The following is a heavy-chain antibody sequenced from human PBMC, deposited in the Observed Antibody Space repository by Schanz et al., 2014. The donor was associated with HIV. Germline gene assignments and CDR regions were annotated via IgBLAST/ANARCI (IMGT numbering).Heavy chain of an antibody. J-gene: IGHJ6*02. V-gene: IGHV3-33*08. Sequence: QVQLVESGGGVVQPGRSLRLSCAASGFTFSSYGMHWVRQAPGKGLEWVAVIWYDGTNKYYADSVKGRFTISRDNAKNTLYLQMNSLRAEDTAVYYCARDYRYLQEYHYGMDVWGQGTTVSVS. CDR3: ARDYRYLQEYHYGMDV. D-gene: IGHD3-9*01. CDR2: IWYDGTNK. CDR1: GFTFSSYG.